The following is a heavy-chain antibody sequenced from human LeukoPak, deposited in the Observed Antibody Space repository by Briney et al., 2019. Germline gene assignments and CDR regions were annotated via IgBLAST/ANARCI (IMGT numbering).Heavy chain of an antibody. J-gene: IGHJ6*02. Sequence: SEKVSCKASGGTFSSYAISWVRQAPGQGLEWMGGIIPIFGTANYAQKFQGRVTITADESTSTAYMELSSLRSEDTAVYYCARDVNIVPSGDNYYYGMDVWGQGTTVTVSS. CDR1: GGTFSSYA. V-gene: IGHV1-69*01. D-gene: IGHD2-8*01. CDR3: ARDVNIVPSGDNYYYGMDV. CDR2: IIPIFGTA.